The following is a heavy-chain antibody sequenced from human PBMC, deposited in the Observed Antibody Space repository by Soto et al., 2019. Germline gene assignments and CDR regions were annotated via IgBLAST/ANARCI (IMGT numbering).Heavy chain of an antibody. CDR3: AKTANGWFSAFDI. V-gene: IGHV3-23*01. Sequence: EVQLLGSGGGLVQPGGSLRLSCAASGFTFSRYAMSWDRQAPGKGLEWVSAISGSGGTTYYADSVKGRFTFSRDNSKNTLYLQMNSLRAEDTAVYYCAKTANGWFSAFDIWGQGTMVTVSS. J-gene: IGHJ3*02. CDR2: ISGSGGTT. CDR1: GFTFSRYA. D-gene: IGHD6-19*01.